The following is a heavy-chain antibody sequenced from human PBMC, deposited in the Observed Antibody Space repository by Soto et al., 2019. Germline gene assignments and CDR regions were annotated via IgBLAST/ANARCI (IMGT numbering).Heavy chain of an antibody. V-gene: IGHV3-23*01. CDR2: ISGSGGST. CDR3: AKRLLTLGYCSSTSCYEYDY. D-gene: IGHD2-2*01. J-gene: IGHJ4*02. CDR1: GFTFSSYA. Sequence: GSLRLSCAASGFTFSSYAMSLVRQAPGKGLEWVSAISGSGGSTYYADSVKGRFTISRDNSKNTLYLQMNSLRAEDTAVYYCAKRLLTLGYCSSTSCYEYDYWGQGSLVTVSS.